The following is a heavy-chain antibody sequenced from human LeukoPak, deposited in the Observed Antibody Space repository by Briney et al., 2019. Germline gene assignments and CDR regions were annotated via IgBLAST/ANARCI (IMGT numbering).Heavy chain of an antibody. D-gene: IGHD1-1*01. CDR1: GFTASTYG. V-gene: IGHV3-23*01. CDR3: AKGSRTGQFPMDV. J-gene: IGHJ6*02. Sequence: GGSLRLSCAASGFTASTYGVSWVRQAPGKGLQWVSAIVGGAGYTFYADSVKGRFTISRDNSWNSVYLQMNSLRDDDTAVYYCAKGSRTGQFPMDVWGQGTTVTVTS. CDR2: IVGGAGYT.